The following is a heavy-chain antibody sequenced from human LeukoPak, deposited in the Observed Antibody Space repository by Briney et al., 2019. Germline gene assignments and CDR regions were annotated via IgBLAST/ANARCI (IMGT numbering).Heavy chain of an antibody. CDR2: INHSGST. Sequence: SETLSLTCAVYGGSFSGYYWSWIRQPPGKGLEWTGEINHSGSTNYNPSLKSRVTISVGTSKNQFSLKLSSVTAADTAVYYCARLGRAARPEFDYYYYMDVWGKGTTVTVSS. V-gene: IGHV4-34*01. J-gene: IGHJ6*03. CDR3: ARLGRAARPEFDYYYYMDV. CDR1: GGSFSGYY. D-gene: IGHD6-6*01.